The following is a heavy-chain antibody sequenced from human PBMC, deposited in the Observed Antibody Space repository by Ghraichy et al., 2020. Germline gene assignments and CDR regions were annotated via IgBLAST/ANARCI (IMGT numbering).Heavy chain of an antibody. CDR2: IYYSGST. V-gene: IGHV4-39*01. J-gene: IGHJ4*02. CDR3: AQEGSWAEDY. D-gene: IGHD3-10*01. CDR1: GGSISSSSYY. Sequence: SETLSLTCTVSGGSISSSSYYWGWIRQPPGKGLEWIGSIYYSGSTYYNPSLKSRVTISVDTSKNQFSLKLSSVTAADTAVYYCAQEGSWAEDYWGQGTLVTVSS.